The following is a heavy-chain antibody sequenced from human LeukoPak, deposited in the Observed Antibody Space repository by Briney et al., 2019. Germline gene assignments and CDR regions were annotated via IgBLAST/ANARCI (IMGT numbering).Heavy chain of an antibody. CDR3: AKLVCADCTSSSLTVAFDH. CDR1: GLTVFTNY. D-gene: IGHD2-2*01. V-gene: IGHV3-23*01. J-gene: IGHJ4*02. Sequence: GGSLRLSCTASGLTVFTNYMSWVRQAPGKGLEWVSAIRGSGYTTYYAGSVKGRFTISGDNSKNTLYLQMNSLRAEDTAVYFCAKLVCADCTSSSLTVAFDHWGQGTLVTVSS. CDR2: IRGSGYTT.